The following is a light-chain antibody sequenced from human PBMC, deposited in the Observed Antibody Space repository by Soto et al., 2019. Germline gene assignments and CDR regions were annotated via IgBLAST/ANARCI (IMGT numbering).Light chain of an antibody. J-gene: IGKJ1*01. Sequence: VLSQSPGRLSLSPGETATLSCRASQSVPSTYFAWFQQKPGQTPRLLFNGASTRATGIPARFTGSGSGTEFILTISSLQSEDFAVYYCQQYDIWPPTFGQGTKVDIK. CDR2: GAS. CDR1: QSVPSTY. V-gene: IGKV3-15*01. CDR3: QQYDIWPPT.